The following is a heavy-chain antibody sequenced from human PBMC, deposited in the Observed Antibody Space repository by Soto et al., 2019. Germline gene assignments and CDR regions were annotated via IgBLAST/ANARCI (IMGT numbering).Heavy chain of an antibody. Sequence: SETLSLTCTVSGGSISSSSYYWGWIRQPPGKGLEWIGSIYYSGSTYYNPSLKSRVTISVDTSKNQFSLKLSSVTAADTAVYYCETTTVTTGVFDIWGQGTMVTVSS. CDR2: IYYSGST. CDR3: ETTTVTTGVFDI. CDR1: GGSISSSSYY. V-gene: IGHV4-39*01. J-gene: IGHJ3*02. D-gene: IGHD4-17*01.